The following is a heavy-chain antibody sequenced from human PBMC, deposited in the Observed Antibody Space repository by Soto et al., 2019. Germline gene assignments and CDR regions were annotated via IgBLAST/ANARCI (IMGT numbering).Heavy chain of an antibody. J-gene: IGHJ5*02. CDR3: AIRGYVDYNWFDP. CDR1: GYTLTELS. V-gene: IGHV1-24*01. CDR2: FDPEDGET. Sequence: GASVKVSCKVSGYTLTELSMHWVRQAPGKGLEWMGGFDPEDGETIYAQKFQGRVTTTEDTSTDTAYMELSSLRSEDTAVYYCAIRGYVDYNWFDPWGQGTLVTVSS. D-gene: IGHD3-16*01.